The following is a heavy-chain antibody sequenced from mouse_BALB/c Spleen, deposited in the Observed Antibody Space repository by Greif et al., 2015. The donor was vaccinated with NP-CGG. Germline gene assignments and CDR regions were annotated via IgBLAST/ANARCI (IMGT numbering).Heavy chain of an antibody. Sequence: EVKLVESGGGLVKPGGSLKLSCAASGFTFSSYAMSWVRQTPEKRLEWVASISSGGSTYYPDSVKGRFTISRDNARNILYLQMSSLRSEDTAMYYCARGGGLRRYYAMDYWGQGTSVTVSS. CDR1: GFTFSSYA. J-gene: IGHJ4*01. V-gene: IGHV5-6-5*01. D-gene: IGHD2-2*01. CDR2: ISSGGST. CDR3: ARGGGLRRYYAMDY.